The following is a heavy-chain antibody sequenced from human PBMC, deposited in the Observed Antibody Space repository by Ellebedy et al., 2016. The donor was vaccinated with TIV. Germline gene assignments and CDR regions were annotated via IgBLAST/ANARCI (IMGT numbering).Heavy chain of an antibody. Sequence: GESLKISCAASGLTVSSNYMSWVRQAPGKGLEWVSVMFIDSSTYYADSVKGRFTISRDKSKNTLYLQMNSLRAEDTAVYYCARENFNDVDLDLWGLFDIWGQGTMVTVSS. CDR2: MFIDSST. J-gene: IGHJ3*02. V-gene: IGHV3-66*01. CDR3: ARENFNDVDLDLWGLFDI. CDR1: GLTVSSNY. D-gene: IGHD3-10*01.